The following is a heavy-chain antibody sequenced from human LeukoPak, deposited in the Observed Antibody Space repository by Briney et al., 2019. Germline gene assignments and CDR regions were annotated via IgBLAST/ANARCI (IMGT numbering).Heavy chain of an antibody. J-gene: IGHJ4*02. CDR3: ARRATIAVAGAFDY. D-gene: IGHD6-19*01. Sequence: VASVTVSCKASGYTFTDYYMHWVRQAPGQGLEWLGWINPNSGGTNYAQEFQGRVTMTRDTSISTAYMELSRLRSDDTAVYYCARRATIAVAGAFDYWGQGTLVTVSS. CDR1: GYTFTDYY. V-gene: IGHV1-2*02. CDR2: INPNSGGT.